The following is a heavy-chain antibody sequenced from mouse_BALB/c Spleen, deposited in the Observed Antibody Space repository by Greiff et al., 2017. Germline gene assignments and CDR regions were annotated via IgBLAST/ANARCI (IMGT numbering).Heavy chain of an antibody. Sequence: EVQGVESGGGLVKPGGSLKLSCAASGFAFSSYDMSWVRQTPEKRLEWVAYISSGGGSTYYPDTVKGRFTISRDNAKNTLYLQMSSLKSEDTAMYYCARQRYGNYGFAYWGQGTLVTVSA. V-gene: IGHV5-12-1*01. CDR2: ISSGGGST. CDR1: GFAFSSYD. J-gene: IGHJ3*01. CDR3: ARQRYGNYGFAY. D-gene: IGHD2-1*01.